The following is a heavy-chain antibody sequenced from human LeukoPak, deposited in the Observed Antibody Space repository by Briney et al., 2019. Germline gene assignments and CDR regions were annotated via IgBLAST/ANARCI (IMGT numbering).Heavy chain of an antibody. V-gene: IGHV3-23*01. CDR3: AKVSGGGLYYDGMDV. J-gene: IGHJ6*02. D-gene: IGHD1-14*01. CDR1: GFTFNNYA. CDR2: ISGSGGTT. Sequence: GGPPRLSCAASGFTFNNYAMNWVRQAPGKGLEWVSVISGSGGTTYYADSVKGRFTISRDSPKNTLYLQMNSLRAEDTAVYYCAKVSGGGLYYDGMDVWGQGTTVTVSS.